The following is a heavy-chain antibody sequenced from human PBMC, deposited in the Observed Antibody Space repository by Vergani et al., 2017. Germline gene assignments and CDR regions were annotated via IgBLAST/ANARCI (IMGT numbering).Heavy chain of an antibody. J-gene: IGHJ6*02. D-gene: IGHD3-9*01. Sequence: EVQLVESGGGIVKPGGSLRLSCVASGFSFRNAWMNWVRRTPGKGLEWVGRIKSTFDRGTTEYAAAVKGRFTISRDDSKNTLFLQMNGLKTEDIGVYYCTTDXRYFGDGSCYWLRDHHYYGMDVWGQGTTVTVSS. CDR1: GFSFRNAW. CDR2: IKSTFDRGTT. V-gene: IGHV3-15*07. CDR3: TTDXRYFGDGSCYWLRDHHYYGMDV.